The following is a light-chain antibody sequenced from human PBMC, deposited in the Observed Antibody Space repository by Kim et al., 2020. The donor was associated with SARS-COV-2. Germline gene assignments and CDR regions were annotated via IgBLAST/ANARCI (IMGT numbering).Light chain of an antibody. CDR1: ALPKKY. V-gene: IGLV3-10*01. CDR3: YSTDSSGSHGV. J-gene: IGLJ3*02. CDR2: EDS. Sequence: SYDLTQPPSVSVFPGQTARITCSGDALPKKYAYWYQQKSGQAPVLVIYEDSERPSGIPERFSGSTSGTVATLTISEAQVEDEADYYCYSTDSSGSHGVFGGGTQLTVL.